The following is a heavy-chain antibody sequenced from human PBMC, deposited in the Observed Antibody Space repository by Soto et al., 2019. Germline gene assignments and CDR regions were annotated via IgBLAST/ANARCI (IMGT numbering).Heavy chain of an antibody. CDR2: IYYSGST. J-gene: IGHJ5*02. CDR1: GGSISRYY. V-gene: IGHV4-59*01. Sequence: PSDTLSLTWTVSGGSISRYYWSWIRQPPGKGLEWIGYIYYSGSTNYNPSLKSRVTISVDTSKNQFSLKLSSVTAADTAVYYCAREYDIQNWFDPWGQGTLVTVSS. D-gene: IGHD3-9*01. CDR3: AREYDIQNWFDP.